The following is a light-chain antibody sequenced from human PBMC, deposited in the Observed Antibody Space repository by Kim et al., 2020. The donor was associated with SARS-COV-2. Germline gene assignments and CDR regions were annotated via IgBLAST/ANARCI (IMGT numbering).Light chain of an antibody. CDR3: QQYNNWPPWT. V-gene: IGKV3-15*01. CDR1: QSVSSN. Sequence: SPGERATLSCRASQSVSSNLAWYQQKPGQAPRLLIYGASTRATGIPARFSGSGSGTEFTLTISSLQSVDFAVYYCQQYNNWPPWTFGQGTKVDIK. J-gene: IGKJ1*01. CDR2: GAS.